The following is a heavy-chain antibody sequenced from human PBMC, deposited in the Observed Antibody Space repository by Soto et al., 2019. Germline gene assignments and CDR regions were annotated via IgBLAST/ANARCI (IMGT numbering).Heavy chain of an antibody. CDR1: GYTFTSYG. V-gene: IGHV1-18*01. CDR2: ISAYNGNT. Sequence: ASVKVSCKASGYTFTSYGISWVRQAPGQGLEWMGWISAYNGNTNYAQKLQGRVTMTTDTSTSTAYVELRSLRSDDTAVYYCARAPRIGAFDIWGQGTTVTVSS. J-gene: IGHJ3*02. CDR3: ARAPRIGAFDI.